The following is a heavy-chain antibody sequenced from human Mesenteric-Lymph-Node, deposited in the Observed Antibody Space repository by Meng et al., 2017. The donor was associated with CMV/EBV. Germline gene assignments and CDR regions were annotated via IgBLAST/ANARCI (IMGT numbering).Heavy chain of an antibody. D-gene: IGHD3-10*01. CDR2: ISANNGNT. J-gene: IGHJ4*02. Sequence: SCKASGYTFTSYGISWVRQAPGQGLEWMGWISANNGNTNYAQKLQGRVTMTTDTSTSKAYMELRSLRSDDTAVYYCARAASRGDFDYWGQGTLVTVSS. V-gene: IGHV1-18*04. CDR3: ARAASRGDFDY. CDR1: GYTFTSYG.